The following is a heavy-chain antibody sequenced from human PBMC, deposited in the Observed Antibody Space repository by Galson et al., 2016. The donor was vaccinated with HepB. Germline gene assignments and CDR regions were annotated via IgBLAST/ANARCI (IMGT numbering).Heavy chain of an antibody. CDR1: GYTFSHYG. CDR2: ISVHNGNT. D-gene: IGHD1-26*01. CDR3: ARGGGRGGIDY. V-gene: IGHV1-18*01. J-gene: IGHJ4*02. Sequence: SVKVSCKASGYTFSHYGITWVRQAPGQGLEWMGWISVHNGNTNSAQKIQGRVTMTTDPVTSTAYMELRSLRSDDTAVYYCARGGGRGGIDYWGQGTLVTVTS.